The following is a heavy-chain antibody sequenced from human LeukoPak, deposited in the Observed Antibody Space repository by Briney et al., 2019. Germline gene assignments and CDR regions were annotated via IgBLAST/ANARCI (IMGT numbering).Heavy chain of an antibody. CDR2: ISGSGGST. V-gene: IGHV3-23*01. J-gene: IGHJ4*02. Sequence: GGTLRVSCAASGFTFSSYGMSWVRQAPGKGLEWVSAISGSGGSTYYADSVKGRFTISRDNSKNTLYLQMNSLRAEDTAVYYCAKKRIKIAAAGPFDYWGQGTLVTVSS. CDR1: GFTFSSYG. D-gene: IGHD6-13*01. CDR3: AKKRIKIAAAGPFDY.